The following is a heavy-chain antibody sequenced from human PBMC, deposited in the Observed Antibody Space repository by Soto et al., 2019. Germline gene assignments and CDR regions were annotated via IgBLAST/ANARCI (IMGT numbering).Heavy chain of an antibody. V-gene: IGHV4-30-4*01. Sequence: SETLSLTCTVSGGSISSGDYYWSWIRQPPGKGLEWIGYIYYSGSTYYNPSLKSRVTISVDTSKNQFSLKLSSVTAADTAVYYCARGGTDGDSAVCMDVWGQGTTVTVSS. CDR2: IYYSGST. CDR3: ARGGTDGDSAVCMDV. D-gene: IGHD4-17*01. J-gene: IGHJ6*02. CDR1: GGSISSGDYY.